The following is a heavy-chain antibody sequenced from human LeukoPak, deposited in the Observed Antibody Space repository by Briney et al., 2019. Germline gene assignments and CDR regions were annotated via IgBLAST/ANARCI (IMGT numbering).Heavy chain of an antibody. J-gene: IGHJ4*02. V-gene: IGHV3-64*01. D-gene: IGHD3-22*01. CDR2: ISSNGGST. Sequence: PGGSLRLSCAASGFTFSSYAMHWVRQAPGKGVEDVSAISSNGGSTYYANSVKGRFTISRDNSKNTPYLQMGSLRAEDMAVYYCARLGPRYYDSSGYPDYWGQGTLVTVSS. CDR1: GFTFSSYA. CDR3: ARLGPRYYDSSGYPDY.